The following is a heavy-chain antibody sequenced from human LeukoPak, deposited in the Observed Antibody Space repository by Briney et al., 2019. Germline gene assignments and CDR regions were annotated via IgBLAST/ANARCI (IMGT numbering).Heavy chain of an antibody. V-gene: IGHV4-30-4*01. CDR3: ARAAEPNSGIGDY. J-gene: IGHJ4*02. CDR2: IYYSGST. CDR1: GGSISSGDYY. Sequence: SQTLSLTCTVSGGSISSGDYYWRWIRQPPGKGLEWIGYIYYSGSTYYNPSLKSRVTISVDTSKNQFSLKLSSVTAADTAVYYCARAAEPNSGIGDYWGQGTLVTVSS. D-gene: IGHD1-14*01.